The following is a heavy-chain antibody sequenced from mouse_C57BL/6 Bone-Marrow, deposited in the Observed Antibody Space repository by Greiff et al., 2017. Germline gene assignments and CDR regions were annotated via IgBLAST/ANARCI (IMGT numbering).Heavy chain of an antibody. D-gene: IGHD2-5*01. CDR2: ISYDGSN. Sequence: EVKLVESGPGLVKPSQSLSLTCSVTGYSITSGYYWNWIRQFPGNKLEWMGYISYDGSNNYKPSLKNRISITRDTSKNQFFLKLNSVTTEDTATYYCARVAYYSNHWYFDVWGTGTTVTVSS. CDR1: GYSITSGYY. CDR3: ARVAYYSNHWYFDV. V-gene: IGHV3-6*01. J-gene: IGHJ1*03.